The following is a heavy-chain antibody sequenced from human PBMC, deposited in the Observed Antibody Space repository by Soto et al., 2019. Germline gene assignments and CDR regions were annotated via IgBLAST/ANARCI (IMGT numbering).Heavy chain of an antibody. CDR3: ARGSGYYYWDDY. CDR1: GYTFTNYD. CDR2: TNPKSGYT. V-gene: IGHV1-8*01. Sequence: ASVKVSCKTSGYTFTNYDINWVRQATGQGLEWMGWTNPKSGYTKYSQKFQGRVTITRDTSASTAYMELSSLRSEDTAVYYCARGSGYYYWDDYWGQGTLVTVSS. J-gene: IGHJ4*02. D-gene: IGHD3-22*01.